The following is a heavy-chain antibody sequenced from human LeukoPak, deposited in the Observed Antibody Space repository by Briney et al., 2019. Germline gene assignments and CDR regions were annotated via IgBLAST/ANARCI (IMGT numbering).Heavy chain of an antibody. Sequence: GGSLRLSCAASGFTFSSYSMNWVRQAPGKGLEWVSSISSSSNYIYYADSVKGRFTISRDNAKNSLYLQMNSLRAEDTAVYYCARGARWLRFAYYFDYWGQGTLVTVSS. CDR2: ISSSSNYI. V-gene: IGHV3-21*01. CDR1: GFTFSSYS. J-gene: IGHJ4*02. D-gene: IGHD5-12*01. CDR3: ARGARWLRFAYYFDY.